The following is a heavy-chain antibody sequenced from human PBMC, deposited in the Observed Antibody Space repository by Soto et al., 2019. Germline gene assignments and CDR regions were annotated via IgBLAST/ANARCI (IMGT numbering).Heavy chain of an antibody. J-gene: IGHJ6*02. CDR1: GFTFSSYG. V-gene: IGHV3-30*18. Sequence: GGSLRLSCAASGFTFSSYGMHWVRQAPGKGLEWVAVISYDGSNKYYADSVKGRFTISRDNSKNTLYLQMNSLRAEDTAVYYCAKENKGQYYYDSSGYYYYYYGMDVWGQGTTVTVSS. CDR2: ISYDGSNK. CDR3: AKENKGQYYYDSSGYYYYYYGMDV. D-gene: IGHD3-22*01.